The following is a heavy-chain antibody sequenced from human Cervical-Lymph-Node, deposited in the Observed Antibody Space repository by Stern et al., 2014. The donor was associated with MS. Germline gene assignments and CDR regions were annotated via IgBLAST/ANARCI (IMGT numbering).Heavy chain of an antibody. CDR2: IDWDDDK. Sequence: ESGPALVKPTQTLTLTCTFSGFSFTSSGMCVSWIRQPPGKALEWLALIDWDDDKYYSPSLKTRLTISKDTSKNQVVLTMTDLDPVDTATYYCARTLYSGYISYYFDYWGQGTVVTVSS. D-gene: IGHD5-12*01. J-gene: IGHJ4*02. CDR1: GFSFTSSGMC. CDR3: ARTLYSGYISYYFDY. V-gene: IGHV2-70*01.